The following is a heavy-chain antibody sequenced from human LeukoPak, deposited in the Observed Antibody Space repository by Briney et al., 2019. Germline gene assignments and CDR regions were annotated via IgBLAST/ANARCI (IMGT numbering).Heavy chain of an antibody. CDR2: VDPEDGET. D-gene: IGHD2-8*01. J-gene: IGHJ4*02. CDR3: ARDEAGFGTTPLDY. Sequence: GATVKISCKAFGYTFTDYYIHWVKEAPGKGLEWMGRVDPEDGETTYAEKFQGRVTMTTDTSTSTVYMELRSLRSDDTAVYYCARDEAGFGTTPLDYWGQGTLVTVSS. CDR1: GYTFTDYY. V-gene: IGHV1-69-2*01.